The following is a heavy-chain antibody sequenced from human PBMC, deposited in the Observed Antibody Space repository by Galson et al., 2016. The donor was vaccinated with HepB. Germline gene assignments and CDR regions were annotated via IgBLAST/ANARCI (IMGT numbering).Heavy chain of an antibody. Sequence: SLRLSCAASGFTFSNAWMSWVRQAPGKGLEWVGRIKSKTDGGTTDYAAPVKGTFTITRADSKNTLYLQMNSLKTEDTAVYYCRYGMDVWGQGTPVTVSS. J-gene: IGHJ6*02. CDR1: GFTFSNAW. CDR2: IKSKTDGGTT. CDR3: RYGMDV. V-gene: IGHV3-15*01.